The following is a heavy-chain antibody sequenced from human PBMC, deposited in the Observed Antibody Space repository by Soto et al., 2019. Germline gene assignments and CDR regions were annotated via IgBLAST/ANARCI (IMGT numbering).Heavy chain of an antibody. CDR3: ARDPADSSGYYYRFDY. D-gene: IGHD3-22*01. Sequence: SETLSLTCTVSGGSVSSGSYYWSWIRQPPGKGLEWIGYIYYSGSTNYNPSLKSRVTISVDTSKNQFSLKLSSVTAADTAVYYCARDPADSSGYYYRFDYWGQGALVTVSS. CDR2: IYYSGST. V-gene: IGHV4-61*01. CDR1: GGSVSSGSYY. J-gene: IGHJ4*02.